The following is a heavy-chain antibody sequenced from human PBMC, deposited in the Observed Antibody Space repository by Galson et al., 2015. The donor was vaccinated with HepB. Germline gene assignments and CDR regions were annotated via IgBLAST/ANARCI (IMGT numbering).Heavy chain of an antibody. Sequence: SLRLSCAASRFTFSSYWMTWVRRAPGKGLEWVANINQDGSDKNYVDSVKGRFTISRDNAKNSLYLQMNSLRAEDTAVYYCARDFGRVGIIGTPWAFDYWGQGTLVTVSS. V-gene: IGHV3-7*01. D-gene: IGHD3-10*01. CDR3: ARDFGRVGIIGTPWAFDY. J-gene: IGHJ4*02. CDR1: RFTFSSYW. CDR2: INQDGSDK.